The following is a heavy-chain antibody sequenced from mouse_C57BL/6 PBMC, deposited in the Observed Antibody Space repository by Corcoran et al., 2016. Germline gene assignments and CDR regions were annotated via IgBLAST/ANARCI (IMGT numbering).Heavy chain of an antibody. CDR2: INPNNGGT. CDR1: GYTFTDYN. CDR3: ARRGGFTTVVDGFDY. J-gene: IGHJ2*01. D-gene: IGHD1-1*01. V-gene: IGHV1-18*01. Sequence: EVQLQQSGPELVKPGASVKIPCKASGYTFTDYNMDWVQQSHGKSLEWIGDINPNNGGTIYNQKFKGKATLTVDKSSSTAYMELRSLTSEDTAVYYCARRGGFTTVVDGFDYWGQGTTLTVSS.